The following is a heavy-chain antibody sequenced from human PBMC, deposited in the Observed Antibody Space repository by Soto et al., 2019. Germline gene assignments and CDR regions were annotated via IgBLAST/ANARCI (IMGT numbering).Heavy chain of an antibody. CDR3: ARDRALYSSGWAYYYYGMDV. Sequence: QVQLVQSGAEVKKPGASVKVSCKASGYTFTSYGISWVRQAPGQGLERMGWISAYNGNTNYAQKLQGRVTMTTDTATSTAYMELRSLRSDDTAVYYCARDRALYSSGWAYYYYGMDVWGQGTTVTVSS. V-gene: IGHV1-18*04. D-gene: IGHD6-19*01. CDR2: ISAYNGNT. CDR1: GYTFTSYG. J-gene: IGHJ6*02.